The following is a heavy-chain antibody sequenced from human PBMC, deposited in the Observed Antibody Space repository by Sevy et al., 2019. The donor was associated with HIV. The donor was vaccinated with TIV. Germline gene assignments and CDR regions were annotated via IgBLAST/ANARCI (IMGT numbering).Heavy chain of an antibody. Sequence: GGSLRLSCVGSGFTFRNFGVHWLRQAPGKGLEWLSVVSYDGSSKYYVDSVKGRFIVSRDNSKNTLYLQMNSLRTEDTAVYYWARGGSGDYYYYGVDVWGQGTTVNVSS. J-gene: IGHJ6*02. V-gene: IGHV3-30*03. CDR3: ARGGSGDYYYYGVDV. D-gene: IGHD3-10*01. CDR2: VSYDGSSK. CDR1: GFTFRNFG.